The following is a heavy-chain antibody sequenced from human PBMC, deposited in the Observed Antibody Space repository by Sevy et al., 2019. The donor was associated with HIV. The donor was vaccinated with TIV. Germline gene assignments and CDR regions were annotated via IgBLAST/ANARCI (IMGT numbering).Heavy chain of an antibody. CDR1: GFTFSSHE. J-gene: IGHJ5*02. V-gene: IGHV3-48*03. CDR3: ARGWFDT. Sequence: GGSLRLSCAASGFTFSSHEMSWVRQAPGKGLEGISYITRSGSSIYYADSVKGRFTISRDNAKNSLYLQMNSLRAEDTAVYYCARGWFDTWGQGTLVTVSS. CDR2: ITRSGSSI.